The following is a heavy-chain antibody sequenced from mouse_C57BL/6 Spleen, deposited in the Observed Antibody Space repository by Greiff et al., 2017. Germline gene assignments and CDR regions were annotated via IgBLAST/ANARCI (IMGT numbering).Heavy chain of an antibody. CDR1: GYTFTSYW. J-gene: IGHJ1*03. CDR3: ARRDYGSVWYFDV. D-gene: IGHD1-1*01. Sequence: QVQLQQPGAELVKPGASVKLSCKASGYTFTSYWMQWVKQRPGQGLEWIGEIDPSDSYTNYNQKLKGKATLTVDTSSSAAYMQLSGLTSEDSAVYYCARRDYGSVWYFDVWGTGTPVTVSS. V-gene: IGHV1-50*01. CDR2: IDPSDSYT.